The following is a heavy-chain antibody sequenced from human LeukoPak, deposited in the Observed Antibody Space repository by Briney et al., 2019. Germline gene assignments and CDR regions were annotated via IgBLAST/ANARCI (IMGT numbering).Heavy chain of an antibody. V-gene: IGHV1-8*01. Sequence: ASVKVSCKASGYTFTSYDINWVRQATGQGLEWMGWTNPNSGNTGYAQKFQGRVTMTRNTSISTAYMELSSLRSEDTAVYYCARTDRHFYSHVLYYYYYMDVWGKGTTVTVSS. CDR1: GYTFTSYD. J-gene: IGHJ6*03. CDR2: TNPNSGNT. CDR3: ARTDRHFYSHVLYYYYYMDV. D-gene: IGHD3-3*02.